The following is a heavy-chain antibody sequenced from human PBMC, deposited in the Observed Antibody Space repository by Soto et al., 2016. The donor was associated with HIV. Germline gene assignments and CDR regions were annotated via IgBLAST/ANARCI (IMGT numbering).Heavy chain of an antibody. V-gene: IGHV1-18*01. D-gene: IGHD3-10*01. CDR3: ARDPREYYGSGTYWNY. Sequence: LVQSGAEVKVSCKASGYTFTRYGISWVRQAPGQGLEWMGWISAYNGNTNYAQELQGRVTMTTDTSTSTAYMELRSLRSDDTAVYYCARDPREYYGSGTYWNYWGQGTLVTVSS. CDR2: ISAYNGNT. CDR1: GYTFTRYG. J-gene: IGHJ4*02.